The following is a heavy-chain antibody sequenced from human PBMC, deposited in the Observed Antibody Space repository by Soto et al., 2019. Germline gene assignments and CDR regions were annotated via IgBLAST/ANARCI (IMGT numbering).Heavy chain of an antibody. CDR3: ARRYGDCFDY. D-gene: IGHD4-17*01. J-gene: IGHJ4*02. CDR1: GGSISSYY. V-gene: IGHV4-59*08. CDR2: IYYSGST. Sequence: QVQLQESGPGLVKPSETLSLTCTVSGGSISSYYWSWIRQPPGKGLEWIGYIYYSGSTNYNPSLESRVTISVDTSKYQFSLKLSSVTSADTAVYYCARRYGDCFDYWGQGTLVTVAS.